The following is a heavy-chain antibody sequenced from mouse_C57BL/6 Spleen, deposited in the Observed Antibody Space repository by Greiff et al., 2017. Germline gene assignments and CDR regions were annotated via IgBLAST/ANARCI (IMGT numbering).Heavy chain of an antibody. CDR2: IDPETGGT. V-gene: IGHV1-15*01. Sequence: QVHVKQSGAELVRPGASVTLSCKASGYTFTDYEMHWVKQTPVHGLEWIGAIDPETGGTAYNQKFKGKAILTADKSSSTAYMELRSLTSEDSAVYYCTRRITTVVAYYYAMDYWGQGTSVTVSS. J-gene: IGHJ4*01. CDR3: TRRITTVVAYYYAMDY. D-gene: IGHD1-1*01. CDR1: GYTFTDYE.